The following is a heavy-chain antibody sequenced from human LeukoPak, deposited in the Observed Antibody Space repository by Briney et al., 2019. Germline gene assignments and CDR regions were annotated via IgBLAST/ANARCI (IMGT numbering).Heavy chain of an antibody. V-gene: IGHV3-11*04. CDR2: ISNSGGPI. Sequence: PGGSLRLSCSASGFTFSDHYMSWIRQAPGKGLDWVSYISNSGGPIYYADSVKGRFTISRDNAKNSLYLQMNSLRPEDTAVYYCARVGHSHDGGDYYSFDYWGQGTPVTVSS. CDR1: GFTFSDHY. CDR3: ARVGHSHDGGDYYSFDY. J-gene: IGHJ4*02. D-gene: IGHD2-21*01.